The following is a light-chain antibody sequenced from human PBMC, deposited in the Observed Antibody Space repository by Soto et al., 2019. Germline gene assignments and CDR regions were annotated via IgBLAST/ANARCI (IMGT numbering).Light chain of an antibody. CDR2: DVS. V-gene: IGLV2-14*03. Sequence: SVLAQPASVSGSPGPSITISCTGTSSDVGGYNYVSWYQHHPGKAPKLIIYDVSYRPSGVSNRFSGSKSDNTASLTISGLQAEDEADYYCSSYTSFSTYVFGTGTKVTVL. CDR3: SSYTSFSTYV. CDR1: SSDVGGYNY. J-gene: IGLJ1*01.